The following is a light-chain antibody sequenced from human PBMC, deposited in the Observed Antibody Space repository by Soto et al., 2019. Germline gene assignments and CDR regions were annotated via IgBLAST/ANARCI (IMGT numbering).Light chain of an antibody. V-gene: IGKV1-39*01. J-gene: IGKJ1*01. CDR1: QTISSW. Sequence: DNQITQYPSTLSASVGNRVTITCLASQTISSWLAWYQQKTGKGPKLLIYGASSLQSGVPSRFSGSGSGIDFTLTISSLQPEDVATYYCKQSYSIPRPSGQVTML. CDR2: GAS. CDR3: KQSYSIPRP.